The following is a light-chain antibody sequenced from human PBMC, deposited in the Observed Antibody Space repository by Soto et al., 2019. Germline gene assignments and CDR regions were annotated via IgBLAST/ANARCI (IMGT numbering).Light chain of an antibody. Sequence: DIQMTQSPSSLSASVGYRFTITCRASQSISSYLNWYQQKPGKVPKLLIYAASSLQSGVPSRFSGSGSGTDFTLTISSLQPEDFATYYCQQSYSTPRTFGQGTTVDIK. J-gene: IGKJ1*01. V-gene: IGKV1-39*01. CDR1: QSISSY. CDR3: QQSYSTPRT. CDR2: AAS.